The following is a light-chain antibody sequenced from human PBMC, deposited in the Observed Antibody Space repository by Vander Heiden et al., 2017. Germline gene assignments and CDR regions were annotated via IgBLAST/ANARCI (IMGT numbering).Light chain of an antibody. CDR1: TLPKQY. CDR2: KDN. J-gene: IGLJ1*01. V-gene: IGLV3-25*03. CDR3: QSLDRSGTYV. Sequence: SYELTQPPSVSVSPGQTARITCFVETLPKQYAYWYQQKPGQAPVLVIHKDNERPSGIPERFSGSSSGTTVTLTISGVQAEDEADYYCQSLDRSGTYVFGTGTKVTVL.